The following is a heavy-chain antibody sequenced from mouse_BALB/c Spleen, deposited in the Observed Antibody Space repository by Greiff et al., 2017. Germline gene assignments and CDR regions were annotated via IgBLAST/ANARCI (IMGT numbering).Heavy chain of an antibody. D-gene: IGHD1-1*01. Sequence: VQLQQSGPELVKPGASVKIPCKASGYTFTDYNMDWVKQSHGKSLEWIGDINPNNGGTIYNQKFKGKATLTVDKSSSTAYMELRSLTSEDTAVYYCARETTVYYAMDYWGQGTSVTVSS. CDR3: ARETTVYYAMDY. CDR2: INPNNGGT. V-gene: IGHV1-18*01. CDR1: GYTFTDYN. J-gene: IGHJ4*01.